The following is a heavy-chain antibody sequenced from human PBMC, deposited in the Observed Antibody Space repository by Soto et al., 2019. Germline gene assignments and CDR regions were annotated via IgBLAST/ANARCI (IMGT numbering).Heavy chain of an antibody. D-gene: IGHD1-26*01. CDR2: IKSQANGGAA. CDR3: TTDVRWEMPPLDY. V-gene: IGHV3-15*01. Sequence: EVQLVESGGGFVKPGGSLRLSCIASGFTFSNAWMTWVRQAPGKGLEWVGRIKSQANGGAAEYAASVRGRFSISRDDSRNTMYLEMNSPNTEDTAVYYCTTDVRWEMPPLDYWGQGTLVTVSS. CDR1: GFTFSNAW. J-gene: IGHJ4*02.